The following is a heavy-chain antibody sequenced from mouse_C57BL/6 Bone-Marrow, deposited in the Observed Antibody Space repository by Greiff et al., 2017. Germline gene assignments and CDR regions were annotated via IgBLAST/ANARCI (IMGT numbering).Heavy chain of an antibody. V-gene: IGHV1-19*01. J-gene: IGHJ3*01. CDR1: GYTFTDYY. Sequence: VQLQQSGPVLVKPGASVKMSCKASGYTFTDYYMNCVKQSHGKSLEWIGVINPYNGGTSYNLKFKGKATLTVDKSSSTAYMELNSLTSEDSAVYYCARRADYYGSSYPFAYWGQGTLVTVSA. D-gene: IGHD1-1*01. CDR2: INPYNGGT. CDR3: ARRADYYGSSYPFAY.